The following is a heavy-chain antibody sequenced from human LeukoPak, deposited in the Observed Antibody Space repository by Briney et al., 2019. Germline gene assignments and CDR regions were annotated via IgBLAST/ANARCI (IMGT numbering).Heavy chain of an antibody. Sequence: PGGSLRLSCAASGFTFSSYGMHWVRQAPGKGLEWLAVISYDGTNKHCADSVKGRFTISRDNSKNTVYLQLNSLRAEDTAVYFCARDLYGDYALDYWGQGTLVTVSS. J-gene: IGHJ4*02. CDR1: GFTFSSYG. V-gene: IGHV3-30*03. CDR2: ISYDGTNK. CDR3: ARDLYGDYALDY. D-gene: IGHD4-17*01.